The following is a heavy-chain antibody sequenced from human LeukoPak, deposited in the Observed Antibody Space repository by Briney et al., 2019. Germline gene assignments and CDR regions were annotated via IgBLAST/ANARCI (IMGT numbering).Heavy chain of an antibody. Sequence: PSETLSLTCAVYGGSFSGYYWSWIRQPPGKGLEWIGEINHSGSTNYNPSLKSRVTISVDTSKNQFSLKLSSVTAADTAVYYCAREFTYYYDSSGYFDYWGQGTLVTVSS. CDR3: AREFTYYYDSSGYFDY. D-gene: IGHD3-22*01. J-gene: IGHJ4*02. CDR2: INHSGST. V-gene: IGHV4-34*01. CDR1: GGSFSGYY.